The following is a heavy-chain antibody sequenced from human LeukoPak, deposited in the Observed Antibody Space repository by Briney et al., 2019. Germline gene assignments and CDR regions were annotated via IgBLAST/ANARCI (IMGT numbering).Heavy chain of an antibody. Sequence: PSETLSLTCTVSGGSISSGSYYWSWIRQPAGKGLEWIGEINHSGSTNYNPSLKSRVTISVDTSKNQFSLKLSSVTAADTAVYYCARGHYSNYASFDYWGQGTLVTVSS. CDR3: ARGHYSNYASFDY. CDR2: INHSGST. J-gene: IGHJ4*02. V-gene: IGHV4-61*10. CDR1: GGSISSGSYY. D-gene: IGHD4-11*01.